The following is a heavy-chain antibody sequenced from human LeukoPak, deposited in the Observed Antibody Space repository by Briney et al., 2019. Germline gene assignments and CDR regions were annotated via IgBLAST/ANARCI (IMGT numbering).Heavy chain of an antibody. CDR3: ARDGDFDRLLYLDY. CDR1: GFTFSSYS. J-gene: IGHJ4*02. D-gene: IGHD3-9*01. Sequence: GGSLRLSCAASGFTFSSYSMNWVRQAPGKGLEWVSSISSSSSYIYYADSVKGRFTISRDNAKNSLYLQMNSLRAEDTAVYYCARDGDFDRLLYLDYWGQGTLVTVSS. CDR2: ISSSSSYI. V-gene: IGHV3-21*01.